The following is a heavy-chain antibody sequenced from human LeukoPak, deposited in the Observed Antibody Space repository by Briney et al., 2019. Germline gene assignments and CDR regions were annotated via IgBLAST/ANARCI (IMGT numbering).Heavy chain of an antibody. Sequence: GGSLRLSCAASGFTFSSYTMNWVRQAPGKGLEWVAAISSNSRDIFYADSVKGRFSISRDNTHNSLSLRMTSLGAEDTAVYQCVREAAATLFDYWGQGTLVTVSS. J-gene: IGHJ4*02. D-gene: IGHD1-26*01. CDR3: VREAAATLFDY. CDR1: GFTFSSYT. V-gene: IGHV3-21*01. CDR2: ISSNSRDI.